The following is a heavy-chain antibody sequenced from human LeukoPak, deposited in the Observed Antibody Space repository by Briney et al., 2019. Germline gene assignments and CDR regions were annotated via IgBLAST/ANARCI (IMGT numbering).Heavy chain of an antibody. Sequence: PGGSLRLSCAASGFTFDEYGMTWVRQAPGKGLEWVSGISRNGGASGYAASVKGRFTISRDDAKNSLYLQMNSLRAEDTAVYYCARDPYSGSYGNYYYYFMDVWGKGTTVTISS. CDR3: ARDPYSGSYGNYYYYFMDV. V-gene: IGHV3-20*04. J-gene: IGHJ6*03. D-gene: IGHD1-26*01. CDR2: ISRNGGAS. CDR1: GFTFDEYG.